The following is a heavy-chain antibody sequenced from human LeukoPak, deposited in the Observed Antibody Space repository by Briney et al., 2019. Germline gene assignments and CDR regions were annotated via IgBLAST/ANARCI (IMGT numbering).Heavy chain of an antibody. Sequence: ASVKVSCKASGYTFTGYYMHWVRQAPGQGLEWVGWINPNSGGTNYAQKFQGRVTMTRDTSISTAYMELSRLRSDDTAVYYCARGGLNYYDSSGYYSNDAFDIWGQGTMVTVSS. CDR1: GYTFTGYY. V-gene: IGHV1-2*02. CDR2: INPNSGGT. D-gene: IGHD3-22*01. CDR3: ARGGLNYYDSSGYYSNDAFDI. J-gene: IGHJ3*02.